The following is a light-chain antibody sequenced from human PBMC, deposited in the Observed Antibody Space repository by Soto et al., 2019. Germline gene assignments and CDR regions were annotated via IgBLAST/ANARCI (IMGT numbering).Light chain of an antibody. CDR2: GTS. CDR3: QQYYSYPWT. Sequence: EIVLKQSPGTLSLSPGERATLSCRASQSVSSSYLAWYQQKPGQAPRFLIYGTSSRATGIPDRFSGSGSGTDFSLTISSLQPDDFATYYCQQYYSYPWTFGQGTKVE. CDR1: QSVSSSY. J-gene: IGKJ1*01. V-gene: IGKV3-20*01.